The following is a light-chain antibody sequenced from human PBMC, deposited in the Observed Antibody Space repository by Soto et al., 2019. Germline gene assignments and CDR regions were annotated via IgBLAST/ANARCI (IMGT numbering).Light chain of an antibody. CDR3: QQYDGSLFT. CDR1: QSVSSRY. CDR2: GAS. J-gene: IGKJ3*01. Sequence: EIVLTQSPGTLSLSPGERATLSCRASQSVSSRYLAWYQQKPGQAPRLLIYGASTRDGGIPDRFSGSGSGADCTLTITTLQPEAFALYYCQQYDGSLFTSGHGNKVYVK. V-gene: IGKV3-20*01.